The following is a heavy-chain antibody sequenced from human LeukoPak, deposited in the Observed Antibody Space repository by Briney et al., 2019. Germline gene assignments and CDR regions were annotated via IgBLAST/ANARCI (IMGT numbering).Heavy chain of an antibody. CDR2: IIPIFGTA. CDR1: GGTFSSYA. J-gene: IGHJ6*02. Sequence: GASVKVSCKASGGTFSSYAIYWVRQAPGQGLEWMGGIIPIFGTANYAQKFQGRVTITADESTSTAYMELSSLRSEDTAVYYCARVGYGDYSTPYYYYGMDVWGQGTTVTVSS. V-gene: IGHV1-69*13. D-gene: IGHD4-17*01. CDR3: ARVGYGDYSTPYYYYGMDV.